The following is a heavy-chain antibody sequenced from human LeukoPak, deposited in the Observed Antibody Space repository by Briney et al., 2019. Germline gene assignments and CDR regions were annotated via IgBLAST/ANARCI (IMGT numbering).Heavy chain of an antibody. CDR2: ISHDESNK. J-gene: IGHJ1*01. CDR3: AKDRIVISFGDVSKH. V-gene: IGHV3-30*18. Sequence: GGSLRLSCAASGFIFSGYGMHWVRQAPGKGLEWVALISHDESNKHYADSVKGRFTISRDNSKNTLYLQMNSLRVEDTTIYYCAKDRIVISFGDVSKHWGQGTLVTVSS. D-gene: IGHD3-10*01. CDR1: GFIFSGYG.